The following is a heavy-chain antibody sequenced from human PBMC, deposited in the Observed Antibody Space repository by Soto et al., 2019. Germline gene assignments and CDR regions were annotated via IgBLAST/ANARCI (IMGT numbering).Heavy chain of an antibody. Sequence: EVQLVESGGGLVQPGGSLKLSCAASGFTFSGSAMHWVRQASGKGLELVGRIRSKANSYATAYAASVKGRFTISRDDSKNTAYLQMNSLKTEDTAVYYCTVNDFWSGYSSYYYGMDVWGQGTTVTVSS. CDR2: IRSKANSYAT. CDR3: TVNDFWSGYSSYYYGMDV. V-gene: IGHV3-73*02. J-gene: IGHJ6*02. D-gene: IGHD3-3*01. CDR1: GFTFSGSA.